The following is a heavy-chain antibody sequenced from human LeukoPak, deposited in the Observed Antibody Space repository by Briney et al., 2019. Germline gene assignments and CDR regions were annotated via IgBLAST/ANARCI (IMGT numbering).Heavy chain of an antibody. D-gene: IGHD6-6*01. J-gene: IGHJ4*02. Sequence: SETLSLTCSVSGDSISSTYWSSIRQPPGKGLEWIGYFYYSGSSKYNSSLKSRVTIFADTSKNQFSLRLSSLSAADTAVYYCARARGSSSAVDYWGQGTLVTVSS. V-gene: IGHV4-59*08. CDR1: GDSISSTY. CDR2: FYYSGSS. CDR3: ARARGSSSAVDY.